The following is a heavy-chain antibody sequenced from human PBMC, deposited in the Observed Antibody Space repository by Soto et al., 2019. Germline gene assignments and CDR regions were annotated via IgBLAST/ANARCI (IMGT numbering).Heavy chain of an antibody. CDR1: GFTFSSYG. CDR2: ISYDGSNK. D-gene: IGHD4-17*01. Sequence: GGSLRLSCAASGFTFSSYGMHWVRQAPGKGLEWVAVISYDGSNKYYADSVKGRFTISRDNSKNTLYLQMNSLRAEDTAVYYCAKDLRDYGRRWNYFDYWGQGTLVTVSS. V-gene: IGHV3-30*18. CDR3: AKDLRDYGRRWNYFDY. J-gene: IGHJ4*02.